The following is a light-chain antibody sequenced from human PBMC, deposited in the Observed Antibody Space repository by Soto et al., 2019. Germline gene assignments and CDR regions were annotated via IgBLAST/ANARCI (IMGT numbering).Light chain of an antibody. V-gene: IGLV2-8*01. Sequence: QSALTQTPSASGSPGQSVTISCTGTSSDVGAYDSVSWYQHHPGNAPKALIYEVSKRPSGVPDRFSGSKSGNTASLTISGLQAEDEADYYCSSYTSSSTYVFGVGTKLTVL. CDR1: SSDVGAYDS. J-gene: IGLJ1*01. CDR2: EVS. CDR3: SSYTSSSTYV.